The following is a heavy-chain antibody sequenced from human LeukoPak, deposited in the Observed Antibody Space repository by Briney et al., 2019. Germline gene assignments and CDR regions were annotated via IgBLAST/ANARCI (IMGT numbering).Heavy chain of an antibody. CDR1: GGPFSRSY. CDR2: INHSGST. D-gene: IGHD6-13*01. V-gene: IGHV4-34*01. CDR3: ARVPTRSWPSPDY. J-gene: IGHJ4*02. Sequence: PSETLSLTCAVYGGPFSRSYWSWARQPPGKGLEWIGEINHSGSTNYNPSLTSRVTISVDTSKNQFSLTLSSVTAADTAVYYCARVPTRSWPSPDYWGQGTLVTVSS.